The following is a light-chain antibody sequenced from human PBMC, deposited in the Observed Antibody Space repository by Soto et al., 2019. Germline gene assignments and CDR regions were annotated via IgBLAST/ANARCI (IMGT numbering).Light chain of an antibody. Sequence: EIVLTQSPATLSLSLGERATLSCRASQSVRTSLAWFQQRPGQAPRLLIYDASNRATGIPARFSGSGSGTDFTITISSLEPEAFAVYYCQQRSNWPIYTFGQGTKLEIK. J-gene: IGKJ2*01. CDR1: QSVRTS. V-gene: IGKV3-11*01. CDR2: DAS. CDR3: QQRSNWPIYT.